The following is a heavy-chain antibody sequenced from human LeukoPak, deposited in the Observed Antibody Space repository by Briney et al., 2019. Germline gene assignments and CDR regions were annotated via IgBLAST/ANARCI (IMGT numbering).Heavy chain of an antibody. D-gene: IGHD5-24*01. Sequence: GESLKISCQGSGYNFPIYWIGWVRQMPGQGLEWMGIIYPDDSNTIYGPSFQGQVTISADKSINTAYLEWSSLKASDTAIYYCARPRDGYNNYFDYWGQGTLVTVSS. CDR3: ARPRDGYNNYFDY. CDR2: IYPDDSNT. J-gene: IGHJ4*02. CDR1: GYNFPIYW. V-gene: IGHV5-51*01.